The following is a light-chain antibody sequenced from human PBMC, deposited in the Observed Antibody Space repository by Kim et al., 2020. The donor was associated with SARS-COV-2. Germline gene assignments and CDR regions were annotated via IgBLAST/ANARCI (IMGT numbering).Light chain of an antibody. CDR3: QSSDSSDTFWV. V-gene: IGLV3-25*03. CDR2: EDT. J-gene: IGLJ3*02. CDR1: ALPNQC. Sequence: PGDTDGITCPGGALPNQCDYWFQQKPGQAPVLVIYEDTERPSGIPERFSGSTSGTTVTLTISGVQAEDEADYYCQSSDSSDTFWVFGGGTQLTVL.